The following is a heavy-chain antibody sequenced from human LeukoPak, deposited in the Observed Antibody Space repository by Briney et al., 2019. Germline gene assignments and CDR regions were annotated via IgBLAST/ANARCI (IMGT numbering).Heavy chain of an antibody. J-gene: IGHJ4*02. Sequence: GGSLRLSCAASGFTFSSYWMSWVRQAPGKGLEWVANIKQDGSEKYYVDSVKGRFPISRDNAKNSLYLQMNSLRAEDTAAYYCARDMGYQDDRFDYWGQGTLVTVSS. CDR2: IKQDGSEK. D-gene: IGHD2-2*01. CDR3: ARDMGYQDDRFDY. CDR1: GFTFSSYW. V-gene: IGHV3-7*01.